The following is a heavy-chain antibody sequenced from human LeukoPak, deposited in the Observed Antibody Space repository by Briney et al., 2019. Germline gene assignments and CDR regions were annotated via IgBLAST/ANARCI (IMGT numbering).Heavy chain of an antibody. CDR3: AREGYSSIWYPRRYFDL. CDR2: ISTCNGNT. D-gene: IGHD6-13*01. Sequence: ASVKVSCKASGYTFTSYGISWVRQAPGQGLEWMGWISTCNGNTNYAQKFQGRVTMTTDTSTSTAYMELRSLRSDDTAIYYCAREGYSSIWYPRRYFDLWGRGTLVTVSS. V-gene: IGHV1-18*04. J-gene: IGHJ2*01. CDR1: GYTFTSYG.